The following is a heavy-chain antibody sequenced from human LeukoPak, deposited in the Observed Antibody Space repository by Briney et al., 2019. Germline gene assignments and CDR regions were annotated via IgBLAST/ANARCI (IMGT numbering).Heavy chain of an antibody. CDR3: ARDLTTVTTAVFAY. V-gene: IGHV3-21*01. Sequence: GGSLRLSCAASGFTFSSCGFNWVRQAPGKGLEWVSSIGPTGTDRYYADSVRGRFTISRDNAKNSMYLQMDSLRAEDTAVYYCARDLTTVTTAVFAYWGQGTLVTVSS. J-gene: IGHJ4*02. D-gene: IGHD4-11*01. CDR2: IGPTGTDR. CDR1: GFTFSSCG.